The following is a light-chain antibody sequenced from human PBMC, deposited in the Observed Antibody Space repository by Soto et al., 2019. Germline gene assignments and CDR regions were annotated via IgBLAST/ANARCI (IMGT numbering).Light chain of an antibody. V-gene: IGLV2-14*01. CDR1: SSDVGGYNY. CDR3: SSYTSSSTDVV. J-gene: IGLJ2*01. Sequence: QSVLTQPASVSGSPGQSITISCTGTSSDVGGYNYVSWYQQHPGKAPKLMIYDVSNRPSGVSNRFSGSKSGNTASLTISGLQAEDEVDHYCSSYTSSSTDVVFGGGTKLTVL. CDR2: DVS.